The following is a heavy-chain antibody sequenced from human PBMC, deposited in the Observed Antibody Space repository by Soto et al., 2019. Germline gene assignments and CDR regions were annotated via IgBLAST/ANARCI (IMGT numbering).Heavy chain of an antibody. V-gene: IGHV4-34*01. CDR2: INHSVST. J-gene: IGHJ6*02. Sequence: XATLSLTCGVHGRHFSGYYWSGIRQRPGKGLEWIGEINHSVSTNYNPSLKSRVTISVDTSKNQFSLKLSSVTAADTAVYYCARGNDFWSGYYADYYYYGMDAWGQGTTVPVSS. CDR1: GRHFSGYY. CDR3: ARGNDFWSGYYADYYYYGMDA. D-gene: IGHD3-3*01.